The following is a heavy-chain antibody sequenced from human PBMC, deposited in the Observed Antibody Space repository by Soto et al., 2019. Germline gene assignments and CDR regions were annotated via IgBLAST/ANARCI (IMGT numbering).Heavy chain of an antibody. D-gene: IGHD3-10*01. CDR2: ISSNGGST. CDR3: ASGEEYYGSGNDYYYGMDV. J-gene: IGHJ6*02. CDR1: GFTFSSYA. V-gene: IGHV3-64*01. Sequence: GGSLGLSCAASGFTFSSYAMHWVRQAPGKGLEYVSAISSNGGSTYYANSVKGRFTISRDNSKNTLYLQMNSLRAEDTAVYYCASGEEYYGSGNDYYYGMDVWGQGTTVTVSS.